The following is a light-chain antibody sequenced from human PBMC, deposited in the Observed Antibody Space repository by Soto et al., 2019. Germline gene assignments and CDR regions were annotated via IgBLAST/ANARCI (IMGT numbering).Light chain of an antibody. CDR3: QSYDNSLSGYV. CDR1: SSNIGAGHD. J-gene: IGLJ1*01. V-gene: IGLV1-40*01. Sequence: QSVLTQPPSMSGAPGQRVTISCTGSSSNIGAGHDVHWYQQLPGTAPKLLIYGNTNRPSGVPDRFSGSKSGTSASLAVTGLQAEDEADYYCQSYDNSLSGYVFGSGTKVTVL. CDR2: GNT.